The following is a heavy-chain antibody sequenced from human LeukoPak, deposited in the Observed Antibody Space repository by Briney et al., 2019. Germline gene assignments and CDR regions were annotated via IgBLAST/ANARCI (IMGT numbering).Heavy chain of an antibody. Sequence: ASVKVSCKASGYTFTSYGTSWVRQAPGQGLEWMGWISAYNGNTNYAQKLQGRVTMTTDTSTSTAYMELRSLRSDDTAVYYCARILHYDSSGYLDYWGQGTLVTVSS. D-gene: IGHD3-22*01. J-gene: IGHJ4*02. CDR2: ISAYNGNT. CDR3: ARILHYDSSGYLDY. CDR1: GYTFTSYG. V-gene: IGHV1-18*01.